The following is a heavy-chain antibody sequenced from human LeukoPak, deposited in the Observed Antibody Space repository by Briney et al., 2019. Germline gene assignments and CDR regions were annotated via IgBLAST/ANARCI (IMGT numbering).Heavy chain of an antibody. Sequence: SETLSLTCTVSGGSISSYYWSWIRQPPGKGLERIGYIYYSGSTNYNPSLKSRVTISVDTSMNQFSLKLSSVTAADTAVYYCAREVSGSWLPEYYFDYWGQGTLVTVSS. CDR1: GGSISSYY. CDR3: AREVSGSWLPEYYFDY. V-gene: IGHV4-59*01. D-gene: IGHD5-12*01. CDR2: IYYSGST. J-gene: IGHJ4*02.